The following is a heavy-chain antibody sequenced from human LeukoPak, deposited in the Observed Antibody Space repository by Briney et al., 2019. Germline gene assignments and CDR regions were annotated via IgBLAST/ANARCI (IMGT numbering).Heavy chain of an antibody. Sequence: GESLKVSCKGPGYSFTSYWIGWVRQMPGKGLEWMGIIYPGDSDTRYSPSFQGQVTISADKSISTAYLQWSSLKASDTAMYYCARLPLSEPHYFDYWGQGTLVTVSS. CDR3: ARLPLSEPHYFDY. CDR1: GYSFTSYW. J-gene: IGHJ4*02. V-gene: IGHV5-51*01. CDR2: IYPGDSDT. D-gene: IGHD1-26*01.